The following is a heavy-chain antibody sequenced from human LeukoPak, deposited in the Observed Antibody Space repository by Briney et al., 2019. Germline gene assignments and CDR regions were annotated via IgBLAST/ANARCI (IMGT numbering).Heavy chain of an antibody. D-gene: IGHD3-22*01. V-gene: IGHV3-13*01. Sequence: GGSLRLSCAASGFTFNNYDMHWVRQPPGKSLEWVSGIRTAGDTYYSDSVKGRFTISRDGAKNSLDLQMNTLRAGDTAVYHCARVKRYKYDSSGYFVGFFDSWGQGTLVSVSS. CDR3: ARVKRYKYDSSGYFVGFFDS. CDR1: GFTFNNYD. J-gene: IGHJ4*02. CDR2: IRTAGDT.